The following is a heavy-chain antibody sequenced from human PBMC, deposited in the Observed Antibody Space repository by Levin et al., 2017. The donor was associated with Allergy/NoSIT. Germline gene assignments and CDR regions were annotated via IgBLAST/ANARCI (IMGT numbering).Heavy chain of an antibody. Sequence: PSETLSLTCTVSGGSISSYYWSWIRQPPGKGLEWIGYIYCSGSTNYNPSLKSRVTISVDTSKNQFSLKLSSVTAADTAVYYCARDQNCSGGSCYSDAFDIWGQGTMVTVSS. CDR3: ARDQNCSGGSCYSDAFDI. J-gene: IGHJ3*02. CDR1: GGSISSYY. D-gene: IGHD2-15*01. V-gene: IGHV4-59*01. CDR2: IYCSGST.